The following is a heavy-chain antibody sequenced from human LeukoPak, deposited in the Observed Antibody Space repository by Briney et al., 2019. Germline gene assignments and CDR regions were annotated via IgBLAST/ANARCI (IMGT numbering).Heavy chain of an antibody. J-gene: IGHJ3*02. CDR1: GYTFTGYY. V-gene: IGHV1-2*02. Sequence: ASVKVSCKASGYTFTGYYMHWVRQAPGQGLEWMGWINPNSGGTNYAQKFQGRVTMTRDTSISTAYMELSRLRSDDTAVYYCARDLGGIAVAGTGLRAFDIWGQGTMVTVSS. CDR2: INPNSGGT. D-gene: IGHD6-19*01. CDR3: ARDLGGIAVAGTGLRAFDI.